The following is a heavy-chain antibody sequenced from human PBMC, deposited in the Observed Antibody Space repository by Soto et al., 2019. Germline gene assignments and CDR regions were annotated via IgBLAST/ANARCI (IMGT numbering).Heavy chain of an antibody. CDR1: GFTFSSYA. V-gene: IGHV3-30-3*01. J-gene: IGHJ4*02. D-gene: IGHD4-17*01. CDR3: ARDFGQPKTSTVTTFATLYYFDY. CDR2: ISYDGSNK. Sequence: QVQLVESGGGVVQPGRSLRLSCAASGFTFSSYAMHWVRQAPGKGLEWVAVISYDGSNKYYADSVKGRFTISRDNSKNTLYLQMNSLRAEDTAVYYCARDFGQPKTSTVTTFATLYYFDYWGQGTLVTVSS.